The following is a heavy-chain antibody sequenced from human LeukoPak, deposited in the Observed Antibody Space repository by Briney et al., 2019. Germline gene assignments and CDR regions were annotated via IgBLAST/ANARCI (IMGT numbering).Heavy chain of an antibody. D-gene: IGHD1-7*01. V-gene: IGHV3-7*01. CDR3: ARDIPGGTTTLDY. J-gene: IGHJ4*02. Sequence: ETLSPTCTVSGGSMSSYYWSWIRQPPGKGLEWVASIQEVGRQKNYVDSVKGRFTISRDNAKNSLYLQMDSLRDEDTAVYYGARDIPGGTTTLDYWGQGTQVTVSS. CDR2: IQEVGRQK. CDR1: GGSMSSYY.